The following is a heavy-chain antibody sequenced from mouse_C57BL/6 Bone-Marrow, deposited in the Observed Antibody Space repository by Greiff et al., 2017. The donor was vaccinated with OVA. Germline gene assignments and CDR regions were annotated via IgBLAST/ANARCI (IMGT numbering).Heavy chain of an antibody. CDR1: GYTFTDYN. CDR2: INPNNGGT. Sequence: DVKLQESGPELVKPGASVKIPCKASGYTFTDYNMDWVKQSHGKSLEWIGDINPNNGGTIYNQKFKGKATLTVDKSSSTAYMELRSLTSEDTAVYYCARSIYYCGSSRYFDVWGTGTTVTVSS. V-gene: IGHV1-18*01. J-gene: IGHJ1*03. CDR3: ARSIYYCGSSRYFDV. D-gene: IGHD1-1*01.